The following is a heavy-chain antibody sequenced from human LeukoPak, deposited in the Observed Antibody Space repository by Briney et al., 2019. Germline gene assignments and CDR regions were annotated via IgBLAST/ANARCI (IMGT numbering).Heavy chain of an antibody. CDR2: VTGDGITT. V-gene: IGHV3-23*01. CDR3: AKDSPLVGYTRDWSSNSFDH. Sequence: GGSLRLSCAASGFTFRYSAMSWVRQAPGKGLEWVSTVTGDGITTYYGHSVKGRFTISRDNSKNTVYLQLNSLRADDTAVYYCAKDSPLVGYTRDWSSNSFDHWRQGILVTVSS. CDR1: GFTFRYSA. J-gene: IGHJ4*02. D-gene: IGHD2-2*02.